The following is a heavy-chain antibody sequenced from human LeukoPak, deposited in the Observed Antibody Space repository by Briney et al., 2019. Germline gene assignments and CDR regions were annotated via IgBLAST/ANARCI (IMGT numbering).Heavy chain of an antibody. D-gene: IGHD6-19*01. V-gene: IGHV4-59*01. CDR2: IYYSGST. Sequence: SETLSLTCTVSGGSISSYYWSWIRQPPGKGLEWTGYIYYSGSTNYNPSLKSRVTISVDTSKNQFSLKLSSVTAADTAVYYCARQGVSSGSGWSVWGQGTMVTVSS. J-gene: IGHJ3*01. CDR3: ARQGVSSGSGWSV. CDR1: GGSISSYY.